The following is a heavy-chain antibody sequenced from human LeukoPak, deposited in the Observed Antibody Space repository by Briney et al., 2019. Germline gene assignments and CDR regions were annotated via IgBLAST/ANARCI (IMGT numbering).Heavy chain of an antibody. CDR2: ISAYNGNT. V-gene: IGHV1-18*01. CDR1: GYTFTSYG. D-gene: IGHD3-22*01. CDR3: ARGSSSGYYVTATFDY. Sequence: ASVKVSCKASGYTFTSYGISWVRQAPGQGLEWMGWISAYNGNTNYAQKLQGRVTMTTDTSTSTAYMELRSLRSDDTAVYYRARGSSSGYYVTATFDYWGQGTLVTVSS. J-gene: IGHJ4*02.